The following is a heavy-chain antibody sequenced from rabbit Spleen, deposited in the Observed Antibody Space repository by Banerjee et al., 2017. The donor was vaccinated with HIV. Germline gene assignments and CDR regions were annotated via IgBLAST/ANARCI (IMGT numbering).Heavy chain of an antibody. J-gene: IGHJ4*01. V-gene: IGHV1S40*01. D-gene: IGHD4-1*01. Sequence: QSLEESGGDLVKPGASLTLTCTASGVSFSSSSYMCWVRQAPGKGLEWIACIDIGSTGFTYFATWAKGRFTCSKTSSTTVTLQMTRLTAADTATYFCARETSSGWGVVSYYFNLWGQGTLVTVS. CDR2: IDIGSTGFT. CDR3: ARETSSGWGVVSYYFNL. CDR1: GVSFSSSSY.